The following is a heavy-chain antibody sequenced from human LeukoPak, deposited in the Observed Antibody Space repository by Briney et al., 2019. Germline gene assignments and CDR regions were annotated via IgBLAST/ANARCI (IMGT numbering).Heavy chain of an antibody. V-gene: IGHV4-39*07. Sequence: SETLSLTCTVSGGSISSSSYYRGWIRQPPGKGLEWIGSIYYSGSTYYNPSLKSRVTMSVDTSKNQFSLKLSSVTAADTAVYYCARGSMQNWFDPWGQGTLVTVSS. CDR1: GGSISSSSYY. CDR3: ARGSMQNWFDP. J-gene: IGHJ5*02. CDR2: IYYSGST.